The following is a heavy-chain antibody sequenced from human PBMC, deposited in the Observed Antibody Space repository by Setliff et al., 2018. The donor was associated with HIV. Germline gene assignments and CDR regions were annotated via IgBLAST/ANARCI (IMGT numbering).Heavy chain of an antibody. V-gene: IGHV1-46*01. D-gene: IGHD1-26*01. CDR3: AISIVGATPYFDY. CDR1: GYTFTSYY. Sequence: ASVKVSCKASGYTFTSYYMHWVRQAPGQGLEWMGIINPSGGSTSYAQRFQGRVAMTRDTSTSTVYMELSSLRSEDTAVYYCAISIVGATPYFDYWGQGTLVTVSS. J-gene: IGHJ4*02. CDR2: INPSGGST.